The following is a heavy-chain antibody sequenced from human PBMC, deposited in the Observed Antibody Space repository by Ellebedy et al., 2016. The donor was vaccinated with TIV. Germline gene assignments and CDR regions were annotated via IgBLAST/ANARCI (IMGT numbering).Heavy chain of an antibody. J-gene: IGHJ4*02. D-gene: IGHD1-26*01. CDR3: TSRIRTTNDN. CDR1: GFTFTSAW. V-gene: IGHV3-15*01. CDR2: IKTRPEGSAT. Sequence: GGSLRLSCAASGFTFTSAWMNWVRQAPGKGLEWLGRIKTRPEGSATEFAPLVKGRFTISRDDSRNSLYLQMNNLQPEDTAVYYCTSRIRTTNDNWGQGTLVTVSS.